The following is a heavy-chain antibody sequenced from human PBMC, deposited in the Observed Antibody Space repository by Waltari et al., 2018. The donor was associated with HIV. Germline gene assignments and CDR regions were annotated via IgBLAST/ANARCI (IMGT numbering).Heavy chain of an antibody. V-gene: IGHV4-34*01. CDR3: ARNSGYEPRYMDV. D-gene: IGHD5-12*01. Sequence: QVQLQQWGAGLLKPSETLSLTCAVYGGSFSGYYWSWIRQPPGKWLEWIGESNHSGSTNDNPSLKSRVTISVDTSKNQFSLKLSSVTAADTAVYYCARNSGYEPRYMDVWGKGTTVTVSS. J-gene: IGHJ6*03. CDR2: SNHSGST. CDR1: GGSFSGYY.